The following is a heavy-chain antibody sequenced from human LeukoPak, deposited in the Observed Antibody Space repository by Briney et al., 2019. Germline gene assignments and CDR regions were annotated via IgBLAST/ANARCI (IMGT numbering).Heavy chain of an antibody. CDR2: FTNHHTT. D-gene: IGHD3-9*01. Sequence: PGGSLRLSCEASGFTFSIYAMTWVRQAPGKGLEWVSTFTNHHTTYYTDSVKGRFTFSRDNSKNTLYLQMDSVRPEDTAVYYCAKEGYDILTGYRTNWFDPWGQGTLVTVSS. J-gene: IGHJ5*02. CDR3: AKEGYDILTGYRTNWFDP. CDR1: GFTFSIYA. V-gene: IGHV3-23*01.